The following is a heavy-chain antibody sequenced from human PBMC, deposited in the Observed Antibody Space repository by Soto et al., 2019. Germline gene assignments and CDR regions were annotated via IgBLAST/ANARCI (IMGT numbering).Heavy chain of an antibody. J-gene: IGHJ4*02. CDR2: IIPIFGTA. V-gene: IGHV1-69*06. CDR1: GGTFSSYA. CDR3: ARGPGYCSSTSCYGYFDY. Sequence: SVKVSCKASGGTFSSYAISWVRQAPGQGLEWMGGIIPIFGTANYAQRFQGRVTITADKSTSTAYMELSSPRSEDTAVYHCARGPGYCSSTSCYGYFDYWGQGTLVTVSS. D-gene: IGHD2-2*01.